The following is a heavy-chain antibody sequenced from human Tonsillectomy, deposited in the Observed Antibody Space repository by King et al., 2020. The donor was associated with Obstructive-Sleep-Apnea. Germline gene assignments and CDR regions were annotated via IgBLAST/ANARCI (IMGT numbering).Heavy chain of an antibody. J-gene: IGHJ4*02. D-gene: IGHD1-1*01. CDR1: GDSISSNNW. Sequence: VQLQESGPRLVKPSGTLSLTCAVSGDSISSNNWWSWVRQPPGKGLEWIGEIYHSGNTNYNPSLKSRVTISLDKSKNQFSLKLSSVTASDTAVYYCAREGLTTGTTYCFDNWGQGTLVTVSS. CDR2: IYHSGNT. CDR3: AREGLTTGTTYCFDN. V-gene: IGHV4-4*02.